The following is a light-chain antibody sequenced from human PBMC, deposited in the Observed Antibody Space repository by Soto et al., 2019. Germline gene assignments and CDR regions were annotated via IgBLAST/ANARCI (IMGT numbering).Light chain of an antibody. V-gene: IGKV3-20*01. Sequence: EIMMTQSPATLSVSPGERATLSCRASQSVKSSLAWYQQKPGQAPRLLIHGASTRATGVPDRFSGSGSGTDFTLTISRLEPEDFAVYYCQQYGSSGTFGQGTKVDI. J-gene: IGKJ1*01. CDR2: GAS. CDR3: QQYGSSGT. CDR1: QSVKSS.